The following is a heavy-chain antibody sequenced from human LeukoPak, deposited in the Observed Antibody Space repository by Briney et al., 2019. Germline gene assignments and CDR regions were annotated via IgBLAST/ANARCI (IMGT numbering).Heavy chain of an antibody. D-gene: IGHD1-26*01. CDR2: IIDSGNSI. CDR3: AKDPIFSGSYGVFDY. V-gene: IGHV3-23*01. J-gene: IGHJ4*02. Sequence: GGSLRLSCAASGFIFSTTWMNWVRQAPGKGLEWVSTIIDSGNSIYYADSAEGRFTISRDNSKNTLYLQVNSLRAGDTAVYYCAKDPIFSGSYGVFDYWGLGTLVTVSS. CDR1: GFIFSTTW.